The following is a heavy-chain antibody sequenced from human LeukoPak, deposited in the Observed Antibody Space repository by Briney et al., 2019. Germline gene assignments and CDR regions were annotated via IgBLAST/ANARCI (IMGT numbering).Heavy chain of an antibody. D-gene: IGHD6-13*01. V-gene: IGHV3-7*01. CDR1: GFTFSTYW. J-gene: IGHJ4*02. Sequence: PGGSLRFSCAASGFTFSTYWMSWVRQAPGRGLEWVANIKQDGSEKDYVDSVKGRFTISRDNAKSSLYLQMNSLRVDDTAVYYCARDPRSSWFGGLDSWGQGTLVTVSS. CDR2: IKQDGSEK. CDR3: ARDPRSSWFGGLDS.